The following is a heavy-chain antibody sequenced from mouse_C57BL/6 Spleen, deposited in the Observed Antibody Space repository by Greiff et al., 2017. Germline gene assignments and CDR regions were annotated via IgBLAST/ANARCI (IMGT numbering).Heavy chain of an antibody. V-gene: IGHV1-82*01. CDR1: GYAFSSSW. CDR3: ALYDYDWDPYYAMDY. CDR2: IYPGDGDT. D-gene: IGHD2-4*01. Sequence: QVQLQQSGPELVKPGASVKISCKASGYAFSSSWMNWVKQRPGKGLEWIGRIYPGDGDTNYNGKFKGKATLTADKSSSTAYMQLSSLTSEDSAVYFCALYDYDWDPYYAMDYWGQGTSVTVSS. J-gene: IGHJ4*01.